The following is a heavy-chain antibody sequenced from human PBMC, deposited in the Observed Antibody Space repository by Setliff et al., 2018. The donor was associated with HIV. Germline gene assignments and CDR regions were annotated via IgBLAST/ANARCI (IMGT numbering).Heavy chain of an antibody. D-gene: IGHD2-2*01. CDR3: APVSSGWFDP. V-gene: IGHV1-8*02. Sequence: RASVKVSCKASGYTFSSYDINWVRQATGQGLEWMGWMNPNSGNTVYAQQFQGRVTMTEDTSTDTAYMELTSLRSEDTAMYYCAPVSSGWFDPWGQGTLVTVSS. CDR2: MNPNSGNT. J-gene: IGHJ5*02. CDR1: GYTFSSYD.